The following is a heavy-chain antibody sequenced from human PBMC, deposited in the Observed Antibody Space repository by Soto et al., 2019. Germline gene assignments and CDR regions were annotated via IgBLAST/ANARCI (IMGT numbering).Heavy chain of an antibody. CDR2: ISSSGSRT. CDR3: AKERREVVSGTGDS. D-gene: IGHD6-19*01. CDR1: GFNFRTYA. V-gene: IGHV3-23*01. J-gene: IGHJ4*02. Sequence: PGGSLRLSCAASGFNFRTYAMIFFRHAPGRGLEWVSAISSSGSRTYYADSVKGRFTISRDNSKNALFLEMNSLRAEDTALYYCAKERREVVSGTGDSWGRGTLVTVSS.